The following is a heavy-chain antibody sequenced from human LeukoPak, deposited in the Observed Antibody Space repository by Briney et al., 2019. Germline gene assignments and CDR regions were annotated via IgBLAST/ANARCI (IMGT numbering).Heavy chain of an antibody. CDR2: MSGSGGMT. CDR3: AKSPGSRSYPHYFDY. D-gene: IGHD3-10*01. CDR1: GFTFSSFA. Sequence: GGSLRLSCAASGFTFSSFAMSWVRQAPGEGLEWVSAMSGSGGMTYSADSVKGRFTISRDNSKDTLYLQMNSLRVEDTAIYYCAKSPGSRSYPHYFDYWGQGTLVTVSS. V-gene: IGHV3-23*01. J-gene: IGHJ4*02.